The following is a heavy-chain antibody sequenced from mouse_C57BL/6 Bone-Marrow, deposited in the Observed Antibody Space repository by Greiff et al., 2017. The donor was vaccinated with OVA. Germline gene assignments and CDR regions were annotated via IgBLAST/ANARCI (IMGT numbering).Heavy chain of an antibody. CDR3: APWVPYAMDY. D-gene: IGHD4-1*01. CDR2: IDPEDGET. CDR1: GFNIKDYY. V-gene: IGHV14-2*01. J-gene: IGHJ4*01. Sequence: VQLKESGAELVKPGASVKLSCTASGFNIKDYYMHWVKQRTEQGLEWIGRIDPEDGETKYAPKFQGKATITADTSSNTAYLQLSSLTSEDTAVYYCAPWVPYAMDYWGQGTSVTVSS.